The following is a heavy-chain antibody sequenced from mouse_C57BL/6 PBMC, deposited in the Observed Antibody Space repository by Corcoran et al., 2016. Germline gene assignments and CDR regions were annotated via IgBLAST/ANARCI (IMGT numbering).Heavy chain of an antibody. CDR2: INPSNGGT. J-gene: IGHJ4*01. D-gene: IGHD2-10*02. Sequence: QVQLQQPGTELVKPRASVKLSCTASGYTFTSYWMRWVKQRPGQGLEWIGNINPSNGGTNDNEKFKSKATLTVDKSYSTTYIQLRSLTSDDSAVYCCARTGVWSGEYAMDYWGQGTSVTVSS. CDR3: ARTGVWSGEYAMDY. V-gene: IGHV1-53*01. CDR1: GYTFTSYW.